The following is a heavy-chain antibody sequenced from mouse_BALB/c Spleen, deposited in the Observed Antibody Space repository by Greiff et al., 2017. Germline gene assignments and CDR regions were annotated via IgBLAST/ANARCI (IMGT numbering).Heavy chain of an antibody. J-gene: IGHJ1*01. CDR1: GFTFSSYA. V-gene: IGHV5-6-5*01. CDR2: ISSGGST. Sequence: EVQLVESGGGLVKPGGSLKLSCAASGFTFSSYAMSWVRQTPEKRLEWVASISSGGSTYYPDSVKGRFTISRDNARNILYLQMSSLRSEDTAMYYCARGGERYFDVWGAGTTVTVSS. CDR3: ARGGERYFDV.